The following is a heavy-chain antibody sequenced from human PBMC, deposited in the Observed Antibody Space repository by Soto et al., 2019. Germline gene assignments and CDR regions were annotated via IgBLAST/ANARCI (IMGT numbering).Heavy chain of an antibody. CDR1: GGTFSSYA. J-gene: IGHJ6*02. CDR3: ARARVTRDYYYYGMDV. V-gene: IGHV1-69*13. D-gene: IGHD4-4*01. CDR2: IIPIFGTA. Sequence: SVKVSCKAPGGTFSSYAISWVRQAPGQGLEWMGGIIPIFGTANYAQKFQGRVTITADESTSTAYMELSSLRSEDTAVYYCARARVTRDYYYYGMDVWGQGTTVTVSS.